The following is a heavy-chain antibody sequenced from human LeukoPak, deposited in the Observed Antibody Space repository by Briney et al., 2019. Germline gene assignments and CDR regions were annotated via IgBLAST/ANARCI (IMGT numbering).Heavy chain of an antibody. Sequence: PSETLSLTCAVYGGSFSGYYWSWIRQPPGKGLEWIGEINHSGSTNYNPSLKSRVTISVDTSKNQFSLKLSSVTAADTAVYYCARRQLTGQYHFDYWGQGTLVTVSS. V-gene: IGHV4-34*01. CDR3: ARRQLTGQYHFDY. D-gene: IGHD7-27*01. J-gene: IGHJ4*02. CDR1: GGSFSGYY. CDR2: INHSGST.